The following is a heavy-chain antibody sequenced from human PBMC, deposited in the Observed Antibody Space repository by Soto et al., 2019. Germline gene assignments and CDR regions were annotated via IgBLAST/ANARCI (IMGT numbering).Heavy chain of an antibody. CDR3: ARDHDYSNYVEWDDAFDV. Sequence: ASVKVSCKASVYTFTSYAMHWVRQAPGQRLEWMGWINGGNGNTKYSQKFQGRVTITRDTSASTAYMELSRLRSEDTAVYYCARDHDYSNYVEWDDAFDVWGQGTMVTVSS. CDR2: INGGNGNT. J-gene: IGHJ3*01. CDR1: VYTFTSYA. D-gene: IGHD4-4*01. V-gene: IGHV1-3*01.